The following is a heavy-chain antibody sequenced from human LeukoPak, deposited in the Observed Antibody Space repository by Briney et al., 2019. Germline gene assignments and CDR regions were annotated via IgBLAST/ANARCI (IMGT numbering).Heavy chain of an antibody. J-gene: IGHJ4*02. CDR3: ARDTRSYDTSGYYYFDY. Sequence: SETLSLTCSVSGASTTSYYWNWIRQAPGKGLEWIVYIYSDGTTSYSPSLRSRVTISIDTSRNQFSLKLSSVTAADAAVYYCARDTRSYDTSGYYYFDYWGQGALVTVSS. CDR2: IYSDGTT. V-gene: IGHV4-59*01. CDR1: GASTTSYY. D-gene: IGHD3-22*01.